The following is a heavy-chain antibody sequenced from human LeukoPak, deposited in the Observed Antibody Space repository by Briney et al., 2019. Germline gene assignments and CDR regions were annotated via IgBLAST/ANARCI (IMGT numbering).Heavy chain of an antibody. J-gene: IGHJ4*02. CDR3: ARVIVSRSSGWSMSYYFDY. D-gene: IGHD6-19*01. Sequence: ASVKVSCKASGGTFSSYAINWVRQAPGQGLQWMGRIIPILGITNYAQKFQGRVTISADKSTNTAYMELSSLRSEDTAVYYCARVIVSRSSGWSMSYYFDYWGQGTLVTVSS. V-gene: IGHV1-69*04. CDR2: IIPILGIT. CDR1: GGTFSSYA.